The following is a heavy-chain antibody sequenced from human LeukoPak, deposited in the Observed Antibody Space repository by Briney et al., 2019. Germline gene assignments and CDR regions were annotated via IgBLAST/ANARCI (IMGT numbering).Heavy chain of an antibody. J-gene: IGHJ5*02. D-gene: IGHD2-2*01. CDR3: ARTLLPAASNNWFDP. V-gene: IGHV4-61*02. CDR2: IYTSGST. CDR1: GGSISSGRYY. Sequence: SETLSLTCTVSGGSISSGRYYWSWIRQPAGKGLEWIGRIYTSGSTNYNPSLKSRVTISVDTSKNQFSLKLSSVTAADTAVYYCARTLLPAASNNWFDPWGQGTPVTVSS.